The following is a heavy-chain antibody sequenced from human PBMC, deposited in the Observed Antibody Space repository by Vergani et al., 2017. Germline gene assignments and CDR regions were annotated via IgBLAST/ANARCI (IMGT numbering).Heavy chain of an antibody. CDR3: ARTPRWAAAGTYFQH. CDR1: GGSIMSYY. V-gene: IGHV4-59*01. Sequence: QVQLQESGPGLVKPSETLSLTCTVFGGSIMSYYCSWIRQPPGKGLVWIGYSNHSGGTNHNPSLNSRVTISVDTSKSQFSLKLSSVTAADTAVDYCARTPRWAAAGTYFQHWGQGTLVTVSS. J-gene: IGHJ1*01. CDR2: SNHSGGT. D-gene: IGHD6-13*01.